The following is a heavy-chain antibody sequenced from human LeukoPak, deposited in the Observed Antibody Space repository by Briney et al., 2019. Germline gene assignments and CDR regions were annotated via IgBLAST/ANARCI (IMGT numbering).Heavy chain of an antibody. V-gene: IGHV4-34*01. J-gene: IGHJ4*02. Sequence: SETLSLTCAVYGGSFSGYYWSWIRQPPGKGLEWIGEINHSGSTNYNPSLKGRVTISVDTPKNQFSLKLSSVTAADTAVYYCARGWVEDTAIKGEYYFDYWGQGTLVTVSS. D-gene: IGHD5-18*01. CDR1: GGSFSGYY. CDR2: INHSGST. CDR3: ARGWVEDTAIKGEYYFDY.